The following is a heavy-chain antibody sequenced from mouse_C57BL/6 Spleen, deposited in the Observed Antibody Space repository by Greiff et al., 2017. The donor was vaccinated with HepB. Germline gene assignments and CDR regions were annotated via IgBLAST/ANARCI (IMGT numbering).Heavy chain of an antibody. CDR1: GYTFTSYW. CDR3: ARSGEYAWFAY. V-gene: IGHV1-64*01. D-gene: IGHD5-1*01. J-gene: IGHJ3*01. CDR2: IHPNSGST. Sequence: VQLQQPGAELVKPGASVKLSCKASGYTFTSYWMHWVKQRPGQGLEWIGMIHPNSGSTNYNEKFKSKATLTVDKSSSTAYMKLSSLTSEDSAVYYCARSGEYAWFAYWGQGTLVTVSA.